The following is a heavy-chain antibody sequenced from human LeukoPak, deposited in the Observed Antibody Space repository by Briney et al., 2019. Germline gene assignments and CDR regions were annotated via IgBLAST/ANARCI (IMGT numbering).Heavy chain of an antibody. Sequence: SETLSLTCTVSGGSISSYYWRWIRQPPGKGREWLGYIYYSGSTNYNPSLKSRVTISVDTSKSQFSLKLSSVTAADTAVYYCARRRDYYDSSGYRGAFDIWGQGTMVTVSS. CDR1: GGSISSYY. J-gene: IGHJ3*02. CDR3: ARRRDYYDSSGYRGAFDI. CDR2: IYYSGST. D-gene: IGHD3-22*01. V-gene: IGHV4-59*08.